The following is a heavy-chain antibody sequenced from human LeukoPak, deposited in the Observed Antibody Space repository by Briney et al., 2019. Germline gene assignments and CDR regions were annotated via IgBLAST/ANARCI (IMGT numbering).Heavy chain of an antibody. CDR1: GFTFSTYA. V-gene: IGHV3-23*01. D-gene: IGHD3-22*01. J-gene: IGHJ4*02. CDR3: ARDDYDSSGYGSFDY. Sequence: GGSLRLSCAASGFTFSTYAMSWVRQAPGKGLEWVSAISGSGENTYYVDSVKGRFTISRDNSKNTLYLQMNSLRAEDTAVYYCARDDYDSSGYGSFDYWGQGTLVTVSS. CDR2: ISGSGENT.